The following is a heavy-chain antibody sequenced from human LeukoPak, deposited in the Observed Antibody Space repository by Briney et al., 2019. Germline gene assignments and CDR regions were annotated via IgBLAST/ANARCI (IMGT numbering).Heavy chain of an antibody. V-gene: IGHV1-2*02. Sequence: ASVKVSCKASGYTFTGYYMHWVRQAPGQGLEWMGWINPNSGGTNYAQKFQGRVTMTRDTPISTAYMELSRLRSDDTAVYYCARASEPYSTRGPFDIWGQGTMVTVSS. D-gene: IGHD6-13*01. CDR1: GYTFTGYY. J-gene: IGHJ3*02. CDR3: ARASEPYSTRGPFDI. CDR2: INPNSGGT.